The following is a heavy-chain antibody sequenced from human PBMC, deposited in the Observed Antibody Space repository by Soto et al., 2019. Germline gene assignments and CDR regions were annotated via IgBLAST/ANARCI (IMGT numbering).Heavy chain of an antibody. J-gene: IGHJ6*03. Sequence: GGSLRLSCAASGFTVSSNYMSWVRQAPGKGLEWVSVIYSGGSTYYADSVKGRFTISRDNSKNTLYLQMNSLRAEDTAVYYCARPRGELWLRAYYYYYMDVWGKGTTVTVSS. D-gene: IGHD5-18*01. CDR1: GFTVSSNY. CDR3: ARPRGELWLRAYYYYYMDV. V-gene: IGHV3-66*01. CDR2: IYSGGST.